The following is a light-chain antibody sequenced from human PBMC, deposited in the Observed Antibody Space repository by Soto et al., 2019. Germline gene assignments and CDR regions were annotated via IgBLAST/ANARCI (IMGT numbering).Light chain of an antibody. CDR1: QSISSY. CDR3: QQSYSTSRT. Sequence: DIQMTQSPSSLSASVGDRVTITCRASQSISSYLNWYQQKPGKAPKLLIYAASSLQSGVPSRFSGSGSGTDFTLTISSLQPEDIATYYCQQSYSTSRTFGQGTKVDIK. V-gene: IGKV1-39*01. J-gene: IGKJ1*01. CDR2: AAS.